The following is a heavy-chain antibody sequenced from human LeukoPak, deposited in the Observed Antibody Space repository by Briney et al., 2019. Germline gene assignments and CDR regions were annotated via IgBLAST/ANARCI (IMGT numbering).Heavy chain of an antibody. CDR3: VVQGGPFDY. CDR1: GFTFSNYA. V-gene: IGHV3-23*01. CDR2: ISGSGGST. J-gene: IGHJ4*02. D-gene: IGHD3-10*01. Sequence: PGGSPRLSCAASGFTFSNYAINWVRQAPGKGLEWVSAISGSGGSTYYADSVKGRFTISRDNSENTLYLQMDSLRAEDTAVYYCVVQGGPFDYWGQGTLVTVSS.